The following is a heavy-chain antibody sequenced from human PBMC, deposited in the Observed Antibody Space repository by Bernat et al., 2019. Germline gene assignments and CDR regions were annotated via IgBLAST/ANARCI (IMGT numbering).Heavy chain of an antibody. Sequence: QVQVQESGPGLVKPSQTLSLTCTVSGGSFSNGGYYWSWIRQYPGKGLEWIGYIHYSASTYYNPSLKSRVSISVDTSKNQFSLKLSSVTAADTAVYYCAREPARRVATLYWGQGTLVTVSS. D-gene: IGHD5-12*01. CDR2: IHYSAST. V-gene: IGHV4-31*03. CDR1: GGSFSNGGYY. J-gene: IGHJ4*02. CDR3: AREPARRVATLY.